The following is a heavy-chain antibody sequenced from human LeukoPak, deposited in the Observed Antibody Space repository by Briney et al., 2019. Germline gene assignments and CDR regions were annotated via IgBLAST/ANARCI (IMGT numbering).Heavy chain of an antibody. V-gene: IGHV4-4*02. Sequence: SETLSLTCAVSGGSISSSNWWSWVRQPPGKGLEWIGEIYHSGSTNYNPSLKSRVTISVDKSKNQFSLKLSSVTAADTAVYYCARVPYSTLSGWYVAWGQGTLVTVSS. CDR3: ARVPYSTLSGWYVA. CDR2: IYHSGST. D-gene: IGHD6-19*01. CDR1: GGSISSSNW. J-gene: IGHJ5*02.